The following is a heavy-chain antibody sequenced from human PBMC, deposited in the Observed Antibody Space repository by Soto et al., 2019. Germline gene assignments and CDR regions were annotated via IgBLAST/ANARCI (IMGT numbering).Heavy chain of an antibody. CDR3: AKTANGWFSAFDI. Sequence: EVQLLEYGGGLVQPGGSLRLSCTASGFTFSSYAMSWVRQAPGKGLEWVSAISGSGGTTYYADSVKGRFTFSRDNSKNTLYLQMNSRRAEDTAVYYCAKTANGWFSAFDIWGQGTMVTVSS. V-gene: IGHV3-23*01. D-gene: IGHD6-19*01. CDR1: GFTFSSYA. J-gene: IGHJ3*02. CDR2: ISGSGGTT.